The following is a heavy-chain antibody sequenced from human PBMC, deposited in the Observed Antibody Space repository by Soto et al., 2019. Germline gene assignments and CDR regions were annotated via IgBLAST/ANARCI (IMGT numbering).Heavy chain of an antibody. J-gene: IGHJ6*03. CDR3: AGVVVVVAATPLDGDYYYYYMAV. V-gene: IGHV4-31*03. CDR2: IYYSGST. D-gene: IGHD2-15*01. Sequence: SETLSLTCTVSGGSISSGGYYWSWVRQHPGKGLEWIGYIYYSGSTYYNPSLKSRVTISVDTSKNQFSLKLSSVTAADTAVYYCAGVVVVVAATPLDGDYYYYYMAVWGKGTTVTVSS. CDR1: GGSISSGGYY.